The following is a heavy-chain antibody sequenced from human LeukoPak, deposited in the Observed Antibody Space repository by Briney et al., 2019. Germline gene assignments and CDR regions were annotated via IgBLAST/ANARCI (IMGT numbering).Heavy chain of an antibody. V-gene: IGHV1-2*02. CDR2: INPNSGGT. Sequence: ASVKVSCKASGYTFTGYYMHWVRQAPGQGLEWMGWINPNSGGTNYAQKFQGRVTMTRDTSISTAYMELSRLRSDDTAVYYCARDGHRRYHYDSSGREDAFDIWGQGTMVTVSS. D-gene: IGHD3-22*01. CDR1: GYTFTGYY. CDR3: ARDGHRRYHYDSSGREDAFDI. J-gene: IGHJ3*02.